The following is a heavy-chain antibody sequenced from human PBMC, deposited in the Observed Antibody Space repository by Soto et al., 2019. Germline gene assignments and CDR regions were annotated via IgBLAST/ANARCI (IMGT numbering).Heavy chain of an antibody. J-gene: IGHJ4*02. V-gene: IGHV4-30-4*01. Sequence: SETLSLTCTVSGGSISSGDYYWSWIRQPPGKGLEWIGYIYYSGSTYYNPSLKSRVTISVDTSKNQFSLKLSSVTAADTAVYYCARDHGLGYGFDYWGQGTLVTVS. CDR1: GGSISSGDYY. D-gene: IGHD1-1*01. CDR3: ARDHGLGYGFDY. CDR2: IYYSGST.